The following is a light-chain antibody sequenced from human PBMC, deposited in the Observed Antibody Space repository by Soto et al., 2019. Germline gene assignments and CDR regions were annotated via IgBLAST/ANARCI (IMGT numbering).Light chain of an antibody. CDR3: QQYNNWPRT. Sequence: EIVMTQSPATLSVSPGERATLSCRACQSVSSDLAWYQQKPGQAPRLLIYGASTRATVIPARFSGSGSGTEFTLTISSLQSEDFAVYCCQQYNNWPRTFAQGTKV. CDR1: QSVSSD. J-gene: IGKJ1*01. V-gene: IGKV3-15*01. CDR2: GAS.